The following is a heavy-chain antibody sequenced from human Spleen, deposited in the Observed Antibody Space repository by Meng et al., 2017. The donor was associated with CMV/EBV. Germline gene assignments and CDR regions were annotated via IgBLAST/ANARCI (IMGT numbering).Heavy chain of an antibody. CDR3: ARGYYDILTGTPLDY. V-gene: IGHV4-31*02. J-gene: IGHJ4*02. Sequence: GGSISSGGYYWSWIRQHPGKGLEWIGYIYYSGSTYYNPSLKSRVTISVDTSKNQFSLKLSSVTAADTAVYYCARGYYDILTGTPLDYWGQGTLVTVSS. CDR1: GGSISSGGYY. D-gene: IGHD3-9*01. CDR2: IYYSGST.